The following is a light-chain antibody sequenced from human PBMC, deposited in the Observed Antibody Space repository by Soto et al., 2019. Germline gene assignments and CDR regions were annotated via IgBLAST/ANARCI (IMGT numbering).Light chain of an antibody. V-gene: IGLV2-8*01. CDR1: SSGVGGYNY. J-gene: IGLJ1*01. CDR3: NSYAGSNVYV. Sequence: QSVLTQPPSASGSPGQSVTISCTGTSSGVGGYNYVSWYQQHPGKAPKLMIYEVSKRPSGVPDRFSGSKSGNTASLTVSGLQAEDEADYYCNSYAGSNVYVFGTGTKVTV. CDR2: EVS.